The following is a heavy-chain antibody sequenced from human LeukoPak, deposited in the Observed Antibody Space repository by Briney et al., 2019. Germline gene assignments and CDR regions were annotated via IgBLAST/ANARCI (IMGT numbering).Heavy chain of an antibody. V-gene: IGHV3-15*01. CDR2: IYRSNNGETT. Sequence: GGSLRLSCAASGITFSNAWMTWVPQAPGKGLEWVGRIYRSNNGETTDYGAPVKGRFTMSRDDSKNTLYLQMNSLKTEDTAVYYCTTYSSGSCAFWGQGTLVTVSS. J-gene: IGHJ4*02. CDR1: GITFSNAW. D-gene: IGHD6-19*01. CDR3: TTYSSGSCAF.